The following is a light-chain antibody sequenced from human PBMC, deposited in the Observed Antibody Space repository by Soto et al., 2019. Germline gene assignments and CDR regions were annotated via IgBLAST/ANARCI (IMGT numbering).Light chain of an antibody. V-gene: IGLV1-40*01. J-gene: IGLJ1*01. Sequence: QSVLTQPPSVSGAPGQRVTISCTGSSSNIGAGYDVHWYQQLPGTAPKLLIYGNSNRPSGVPDRFSGSKSGTSASLAITGLGAEDEADYYCQSYDSSLSGYVFGTGTKRTVL. CDR2: GNS. CDR1: SSNIGAGYD. CDR3: QSYDSSLSGYV.